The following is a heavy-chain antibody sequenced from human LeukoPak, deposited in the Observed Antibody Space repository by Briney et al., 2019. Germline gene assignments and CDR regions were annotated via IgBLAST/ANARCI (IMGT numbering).Heavy chain of an antibody. J-gene: IGHJ5*02. CDR1: GFTFSNYW. Sequence: PGGSLRLSCVASGFTFSNYWMHWVRQAPGKGLVWVSRINSDGSSTTYADSVKGRFTISRDNAKNTLYLQMNSLRAEDTAVYYCARDPRGYWWFDPWGQGTLVTVSS. CDR2: INSDGSST. V-gene: IGHV3-74*03. CDR3: ARDPRGYWWFDP. D-gene: IGHD2-21*02.